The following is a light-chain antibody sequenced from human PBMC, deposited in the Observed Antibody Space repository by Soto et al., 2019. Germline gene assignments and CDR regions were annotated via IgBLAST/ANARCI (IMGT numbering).Light chain of an antibody. J-gene: IGKJ1*01. CDR3: LQVYSFPRT. CDR2: DAS. Sequence: DIQMTQSPSTLSASVGDRVTTTCRASQSISSWLAWYQQKPGKAPKLLIYDASSLESGVPSRFSGSGSGTEFTLTINNLQPEDFASYFCLQVYSFPRTFGLGTKVDIK. V-gene: IGKV1-5*01. CDR1: QSISSW.